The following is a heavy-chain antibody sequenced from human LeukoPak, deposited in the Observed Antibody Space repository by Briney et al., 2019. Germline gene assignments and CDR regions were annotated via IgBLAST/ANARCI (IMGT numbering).Heavy chain of an antibody. V-gene: IGHV4-34*01. J-gene: IGHJ5*02. Sequence: SETLSLTCAVYGGSFSGYYWSWIRQPPGKGLEWIGEINHSGSTNYNPSLKSRVTISVDTSKNQFSLKLSSVTAADTAAYYCAREDCSSTSCHRRLDPWGQGTLVTVSS. CDR1: GGSFSGYY. D-gene: IGHD2-2*01. CDR3: AREDCSSTSCHRRLDP. CDR2: INHSGST.